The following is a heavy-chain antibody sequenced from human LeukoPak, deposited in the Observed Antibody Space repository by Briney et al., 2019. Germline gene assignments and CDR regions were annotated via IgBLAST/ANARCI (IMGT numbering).Heavy chain of an antibody. J-gene: IGHJ6*03. D-gene: IGHD3-22*01. CDR2: ISSSSSTI. CDR1: GFTFSSYS. V-gene: IGHV3-48*04. Sequence: HPGGSLRLSCAASGFTFSSYSMNWVRQAPGKGLEWVSYISSSSSTIYYADSVKGRFTISRDNAKNSLYLQMNSLRAEDTAVYYCARDTYTYYYDSSGYFPDYYYYYMDVWGKGTTVTVSS. CDR3: ARDTYTYYYDSSGYFPDYYYYYMDV.